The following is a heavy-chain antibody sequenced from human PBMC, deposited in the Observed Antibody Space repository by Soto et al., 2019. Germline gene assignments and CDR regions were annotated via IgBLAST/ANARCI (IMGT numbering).Heavy chain of an antibody. CDR1: GGSISSGGYC. D-gene: IGHD2-2*01. CDR3: ARVVSPRKDIVVVPAAPNYGMDV. V-gene: IGHV4-31*03. J-gene: IGHJ6*02. Sequence: SETLSLTCTVSGGSISSGGYCWSWIRQHPGNGLEWIGYIYYSGSTYYNPSLKSRVTISVDTSKNQFSLKLSSVTAADTAVYYCARVVSPRKDIVVVPAAPNYGMDVWGQGTTVTVSS. CDR2: IYYSGST.